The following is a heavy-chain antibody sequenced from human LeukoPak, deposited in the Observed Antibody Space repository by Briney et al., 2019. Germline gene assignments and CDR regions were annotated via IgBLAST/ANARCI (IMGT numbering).Heavy chain of an antibody. D-gene: IGHD6-19*01. V-gene: IGHV5-51*01. CDR3: ARRVAAVAGLYYFDY. J-gene: IGHJ4*02. CDR2: IYPGDSDT. Sequence: GESLKISCKGSGYSFTSYWIGWVRQMLGKGLEWMGIIYPGDSDTRYSPSFQGQVTISADKSISTAYLQWSSLKASDTAMYYCARRVAAVAGLYYFDYWGQGTLVTVSS. CDR1: GYSFTSYW.